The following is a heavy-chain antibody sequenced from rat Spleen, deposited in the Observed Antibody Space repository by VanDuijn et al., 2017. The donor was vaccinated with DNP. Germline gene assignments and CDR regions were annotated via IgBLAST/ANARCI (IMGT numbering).Heavy chain of an antibody. CDR2: IGSDAYAP. CDR1: RFSFSDYY. J-gene: IGHJ2*01. D-gene: IGHD4-3*01. Sequence: EVQLVESGGDLVQPGRSLKLSCAASRFSFSDYYMAWVRQAPTKGLEWVAYIGSDAYAPYYGDSVKGRFTISRDNAKSTLYLQMNSLRSEDMATYYCVRWNSGHFDYWGQGVMVTVSS. V-gene: IGHV5-22*01. CDR3: VRWNSGHFDY.